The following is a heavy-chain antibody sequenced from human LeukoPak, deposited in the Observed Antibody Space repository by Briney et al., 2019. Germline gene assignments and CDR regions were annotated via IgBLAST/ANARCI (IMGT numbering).Heavy chain of an antibody. CDR1: GYTFTSYG. CDR3: AREAVMITFGGVIVGDAFDI. J-gene: IGHJ3*02. Sequence: AAVKVSCKASGYTFTSYGISWVRQAPGQGREWMGWISAYNGNTNYAQKLQGRVTMTTDTSTSTAYMHLRSLRSDDTAVYYRAREAVMITFGGVIVGDAFDIWGQGTMVTVSS. V-gene: IGHV1-18*01. D-gene: IGHD3-16*02. CDR2: ISAYNGNT.